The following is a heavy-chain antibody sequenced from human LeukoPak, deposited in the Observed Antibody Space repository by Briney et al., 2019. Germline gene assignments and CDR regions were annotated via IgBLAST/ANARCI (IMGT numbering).Heavy chain of an antibody. V-gene: IGHV4-34*01. CDR1: GGTFSGYY. D-gene: IGHD6-13*01. CDR2: INHSGST. J-gene: IGHJ6*02. Sequence: PSETLSLTCAVYGGTFSGYYWSWIRQPPGKGLEWIGEINHSGSTNYNPSLKSRVTISVDTSKNQFSLNLSPVTAADTAVYYCARVYAAAGGYYYYGMDVWGQGTTVTVSS. CDR3: ARVYAAAGGYYYYGMDV.